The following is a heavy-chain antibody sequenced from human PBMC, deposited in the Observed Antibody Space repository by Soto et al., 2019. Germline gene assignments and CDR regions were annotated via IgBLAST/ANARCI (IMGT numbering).Heavy chain of an antibody. CDR1: GYTFTRYG. Sequence: QVHLVQSGAEVKKPGASVKVSCKTSGYTFTRYGISWVRQAPGQGLEWMGWISGYDGRTNFAQKVQDRVTMTTDTSTSNVYMELRSLSSDDTAVYYCAGEGDVPYYYYGMDVWGQGTTVTVSS. J-gene: IGHJ6*02. V-gene: IGHV1-18*01. CDR2: ISGYDGRT. CDR3: AGEGDVPYYYYGMDV. D-gene: IGHD2-21*02.